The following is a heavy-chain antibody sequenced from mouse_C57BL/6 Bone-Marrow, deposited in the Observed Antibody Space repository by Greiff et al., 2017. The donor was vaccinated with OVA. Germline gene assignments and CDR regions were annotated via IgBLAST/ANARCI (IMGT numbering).Heavy chain of an antibody. D-gene: IGHD2-2*01. V-gene: IGHV1-72*01. Sequence: QVQLKQPGAELVKPGASVKLSCKASGYNFTSYWMHWVKQRPGRGLEWIGRIDPNSGGTKYNEKFKSKATLTVDKPSSTAYMQLSSLTSEDSAVSYCARSGDYYGYDRGLFDDWGKGTTLTVSS. CDR2: IDPNSGGT. J-gene: IGHJ2*01. CDR3: ARSGDYYGYDRGLFDD. CDR1: GYNFTSYW.